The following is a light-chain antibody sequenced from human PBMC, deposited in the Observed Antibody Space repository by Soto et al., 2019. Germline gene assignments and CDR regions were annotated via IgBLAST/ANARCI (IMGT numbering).Light chain of an antibody. CDR3: ATWDDSLHGLL. J-gene: IGLJ2*01. CDR2: TNN. CDR1: TSNIGSNT. V-gene: IGLV1-44*01. Sequence: QSVLTQPHSVSGTPGQTVIISCSGGTSNIGSNTVSWYRQVPGTAPEVLIYTNNQSPSGVSDRFSGSKSGTSASLAIRGLQSDDEADYYCATWDDSLHGLLFGGGTKVTVL.